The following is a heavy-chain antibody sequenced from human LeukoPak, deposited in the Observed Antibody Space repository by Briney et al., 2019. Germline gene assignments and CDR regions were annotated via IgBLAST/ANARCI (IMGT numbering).Heavy chain of an antibody. CDR3: ARAPNRLIVPAAMSWFDP. J-gene: IGHJ5*02. CDR2: INPNSGGT. D-gene: IGHD2-2*01. CDR1: GYTFTGYY. V-gene: IGHV1-2*02. Sequence: ASVKVSCKASGYTFTGYYMHWVRQAPGQGLEWMGWINPNSGGTNYAQKFQGRVTMTRDTSISTAYVELSRLRSDDTAVYYCARAPNRLIVPAAMSWFDPWGQGTLVTVSS.